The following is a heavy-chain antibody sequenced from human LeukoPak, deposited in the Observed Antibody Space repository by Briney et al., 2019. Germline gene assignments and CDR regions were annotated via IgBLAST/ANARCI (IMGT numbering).Heavy chain of an antibody. J-gene: IGHJ4*02. Sequence: ASVKVSCKASGYTFTSYGISWVRQAPGQGLEWMGWISAYNGNTNYAQKFQGRVTMTRDTSTSTVYMELSSLRSEDTAVYYCARGSMVRGVILYWGQGTLVTVSS. CDR1: GYTFTSYG. D-gene: IGHD3-10*01. V-gene: IGHV1-18*01. CDR2: ISAYNGNT. CDR3: ARGSMVRGVILY.